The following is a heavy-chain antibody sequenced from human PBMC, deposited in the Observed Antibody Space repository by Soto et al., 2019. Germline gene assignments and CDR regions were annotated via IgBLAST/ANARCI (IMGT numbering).Heavy chain of an antibody. V-gene: IGHV4-31*03. CDR2: IHYSGSI. J-gene: IGHJ4*02. D-gene: IGHD1-26*01. Sequence: QVQLQESGPGLVKPSQTLSLTCTVSDGSIDSGSYYRSWVRQYPGKGLEWIGSIHYSGSIYYSPSLRSRLTMSADTSKNPFSLNLSSVTVADTAVYYCTRGLDRAKLGYWGQGIQVIVSS. CDR1: DGSIDSGSYY. CDR3: TRGLDRAKLGY.